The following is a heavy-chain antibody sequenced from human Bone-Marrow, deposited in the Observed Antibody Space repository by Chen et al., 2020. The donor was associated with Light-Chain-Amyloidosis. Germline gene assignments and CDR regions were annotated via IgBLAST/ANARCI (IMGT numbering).Heavy chain of an antibody. CDR3: ARGPRDYDISPDAFDI. V-gene: IGHV4-34*01. D-gene: IGHD3-9*01. CDR2: INHSGST. CDR1: GGSFSGYY. J-gene: IGHJ3*02. Sequence: QVQLQQWGAGLLKPSETLSLTCAVYGGSFSGYYWSWIRQPPGKGLEWIGEINHSGSTNYNSSLKSRVTISVDTSKNQFSLKLSSVTAADTAVYYCARGPRDYDISPDAFDIWGQGTMVTVSS.